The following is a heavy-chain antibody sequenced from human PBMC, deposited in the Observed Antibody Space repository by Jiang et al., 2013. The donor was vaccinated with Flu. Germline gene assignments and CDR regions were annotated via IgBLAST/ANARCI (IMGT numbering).Heavy chain of an antibody. V-gene: IGHV3-53*01. D-gene: IGHD6-13*01. Sequence: QLLESGGGLIQPGGSLRLSCAASGFTVSTNYMSWVRQAPGKGLEWVSVIYSGGATYYADSVKGRFTISRDNSKNTLYLQVNSLRAEDTAVYYCARLRRQQVVPEYFQHWGQGTLVTVSS. CDR1: GFTVSTNY. J-gene: IGHJ1*01. CDR3: ARLRRQQVVPEYFQH. CDR2: IYSGGAT.